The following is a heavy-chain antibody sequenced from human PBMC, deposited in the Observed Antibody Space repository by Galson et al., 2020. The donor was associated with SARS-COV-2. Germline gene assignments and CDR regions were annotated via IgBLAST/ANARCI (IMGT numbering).Heavy chain of an antibody. CDR2: IWYDGSNK. J-gene: IGHJ6*02. V-gene: IGHV3-33*01. CDR3: ARDSLGPDYYDSSGWGYGMDV. D-gene: IGHD3-22*01. Sequence: TGGSLRLSCAASGFTLSSYGMHWVRQAPGKGLEWVAVIWYDGSNKYYADSVKGRFTISRDNSKNTLYLQMNSLRAEDTAVYYCARDSLGPDYYDSSGWGYGMDVWGQGTTVTVSS. CDR1: GFTLSSYG.